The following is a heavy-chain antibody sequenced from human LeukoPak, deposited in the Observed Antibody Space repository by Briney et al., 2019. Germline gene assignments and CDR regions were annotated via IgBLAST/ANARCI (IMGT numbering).Heavy chain of an antibody. V-gene: IGHV4-4*07. CDR3: ARQEGTYSGGYMDDY. Sequence: SETLSLTCTVSGGSISGYYWSWIRQPAGKGLEWIGHIYSSGGANYNPSPKSRVIMSVDTSKNHFSLKLASLTAADTAVYYCARQEGTYSGGYMDDYWGQGTLVTVSS. D-gene: IGHD2-15*01. CDR2: IYSSGGA. CDR1: GGSISGYY. J-gene: IGHJ4*02.